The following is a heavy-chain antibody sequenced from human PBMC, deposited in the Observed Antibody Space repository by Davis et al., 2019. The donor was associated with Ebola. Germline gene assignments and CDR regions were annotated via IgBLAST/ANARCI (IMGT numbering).Heavy chain of an antibody. CDR2: ISQSGSLT. Sequence: MPSETLSLTCAVHGGSLSGYFWTWIRQSPGKGLEWIGTISQSGSLTYYNSSLKSRITMSVDTSKSQFSLKLTSVTAADTAVYYCARGMPYSSRLGWFDPWGQGTLVTVSS. D-gene: IGHD3-22*01. CDR3: ARGMPYSSRLGWFDP. V-gene: IGHV4-34*01. J-gene: IGHJ5*02. CDR1: GGSLSGYF.